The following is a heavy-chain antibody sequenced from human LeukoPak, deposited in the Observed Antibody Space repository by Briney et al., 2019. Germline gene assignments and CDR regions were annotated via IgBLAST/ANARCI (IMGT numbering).Heavy chain of an antibody. V-gene: IGHV3-21*01. D-gene: IGHD3-22*01. CDR1: GFTFSSYS. CDR2: ISSSSSYI. CDR3: ARDRIYYDSSGYYRVGDAFDI. Sequence: GGSLRLSCAASGFTFSSYSMNWVRQAPGKGLEWVSSISSSSSYIYYADSVKGRFTISRDNAKNSLCLQMNSLRAEDTAVYYCARDRIYYDSSGYYRVGDAFDIWGQGTMVTVSS. J-gene: IGHJ3*02.